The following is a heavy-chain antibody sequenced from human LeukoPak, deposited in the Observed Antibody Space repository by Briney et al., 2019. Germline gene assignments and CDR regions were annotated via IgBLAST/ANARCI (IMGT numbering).Heavy chain of an antibody. J-gene: IGHJ4*02. CDR3: ARMVRGVTFDY. D-gene: IGHD3-10*01. Sequence: GGSLRLSCAASGFTFSSYAMSWVRQAPGKGLEWVSAISGSGGSTYYADSVKGRFTISRDNAKNSLYLQMNSLRAEDTAVYYCARMVRGVTFDYWGQGTLVTVSS. V-gene: IGHV3-23*01. CDR2: ISGSGGST. CDR1: GFTFSSYA.